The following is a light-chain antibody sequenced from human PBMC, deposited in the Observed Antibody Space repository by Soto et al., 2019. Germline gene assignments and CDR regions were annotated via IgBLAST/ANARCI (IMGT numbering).Light chain of an antibody. CDR3: CSYAGTRSLVV. J-gene: IGLJ2*01. CDR2: EGS. V-gene: IGLV2-23*01. Sequence: QAVVTQPASVSGSPGQSITISCTGTSSDVGSYNLVSWYQQHPGKAPKLMIYEGSKRPSGVSNRFSGSKSGNTASLTISGLQAEDEADYYCCSYAGTRSLVVFGGGTKVTVL. CDR1: SSDVGSYNL.